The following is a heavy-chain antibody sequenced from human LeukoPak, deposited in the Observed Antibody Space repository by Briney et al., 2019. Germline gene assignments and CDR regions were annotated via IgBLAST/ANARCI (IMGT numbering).Heavy chain of an antibody. CDR3: ATLTEPNDY. V-gene: IGHV1-46*01. Sequence: ASVKVSCKASGNTFTSYYMHWVRQAPGQGLEWMGIINPSGGSTSYAQKLQGRVTMTTDTSTSTAYMELRSLRSDDTAVYYCATLTEPNDYWGQGTLVTVSS. J-gene: IGHJ4*02. CDR2: INPSGGST. CDR1: GNTFTSYY. D-gene: IGHD1-14*01.